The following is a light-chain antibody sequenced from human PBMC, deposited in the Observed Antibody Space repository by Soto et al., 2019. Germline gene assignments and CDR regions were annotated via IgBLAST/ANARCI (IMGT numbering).Light chain of an antibody. J-gene: IGKJ5*01. CDR1: QSLLYNNTYNY. V-gene: IGKV2-28*01. CDR2: FGS. CDR3: MQALQSLT. Sequence: EIVMTQSPLTLPVTPGEPASISCRSSQSLLYNNTYNYLDWYVQRPGQSPPVLIYFGSNRAPGVPDRFSGSGSCTDFSLKINRVEAEDVGTYYCMQALQSLTFGQGTRLEIQ.